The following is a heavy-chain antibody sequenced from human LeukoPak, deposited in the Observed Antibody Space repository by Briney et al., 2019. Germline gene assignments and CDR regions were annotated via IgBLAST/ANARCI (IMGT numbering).Heavy chain of an antibody. CDR3: ARGGSGSDYYTSY. CDR2: IYSGGST. Sequence: PGGSLRLSCVASGFTVSTDYMSWVRQAPGKGLEWVSLIYSGGSTYYADSVKGRFTISRDNAKNTLYLQMNSLRAEDTAVYYCARGGSGSDYYTSYWGQGTLVTVSS. D-gene: IGHD3-22*01. V-gene: IGHV3-66*01. CDR1: GFTVSTDY. J-gene: IGHJ4*02.